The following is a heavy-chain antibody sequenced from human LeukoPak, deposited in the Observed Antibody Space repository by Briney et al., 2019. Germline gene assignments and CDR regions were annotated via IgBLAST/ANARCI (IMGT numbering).Heavy chain of an antibody. CDR2: VFWNDDK. D-gene: IGHD3-9*01. CDR1: GFSLSTPGMG. CDR3: AHRRNYDILTGSFDY. Sequence: SGPTLVKPTQTLTLTCTFSGFSLSTPGMGVGWIRQPPGKALEWLALVFWNDDKRYSPSLRSRLTITKDTSKNQVVLTMTNMDPVDTATYFCAHRRNYDILTGSFDYWGQGTLVTVSS. V-gene: IGHV2-5*01. J-gene: IGHJ4*02.